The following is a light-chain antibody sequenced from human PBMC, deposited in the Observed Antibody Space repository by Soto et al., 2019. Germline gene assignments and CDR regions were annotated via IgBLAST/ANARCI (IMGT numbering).Light chain of an antibody. CDR2: GAS. J-gene: IGKJ1*01. CDR1: QSVSSSY. Sequence: EIVLTQSPGTLSLSPGERATLSCRASQSVSSSYLAWYQQKPGQAPRLLIYGASSRATGIPDRFSGSGSGTDFTLTISRLEPEDFAMYYCQQYGRSPAWTFGQGTKVEIK. CDR3: QQYGRSPAWT. V-gene: IGKV3-20*01.